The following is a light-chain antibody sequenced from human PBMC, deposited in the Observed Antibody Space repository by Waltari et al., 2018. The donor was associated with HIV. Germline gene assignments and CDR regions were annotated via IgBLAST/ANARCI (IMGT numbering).Light chain of an antibody. J-gene: IGLJ2*01. V-gene: IGLV1-40*01. CDR2: GTN. CDR3: QSYDSSLSGSV. CDR1: SSNIGARFY. Sequence: SVLTQPPSVSGAPGQRVTISCTGSSSNIGARFYVHWYQQLPGPAPKLHIYGTNKRPSGVPHRFAGFKSGTAAALATTGLQAEDVADDYGQSYDSSLSGSVFGGGTKLTVL.